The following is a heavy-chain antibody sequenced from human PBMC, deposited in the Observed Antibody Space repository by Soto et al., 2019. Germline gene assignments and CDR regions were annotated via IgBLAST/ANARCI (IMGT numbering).Heavy chain of an antibody. CDR2: IYPSGGST. CDR3: ARDLTRLGYCISTSCYDWFDP. D-gene: IGHD2-2*01. CDR1: GYTFTSYY. V-gene: IGHV1-46*01. J-gene: IGHJ5*02. Sequence: ASVKVSCKASGYTFTSYYMHWVRQAPGQGLEWMGLIYPSGGSTSYAQKFQGRVTMTRDTSTSTVYMELSSLRSEDTAVYYCARDLTRLGYCISTSCYDWFDPWGQGTLVTVSS.